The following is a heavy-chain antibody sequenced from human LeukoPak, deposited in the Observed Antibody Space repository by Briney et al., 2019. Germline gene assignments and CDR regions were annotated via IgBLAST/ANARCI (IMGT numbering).Heavy chain of an antibody. J-gene: IGHJ6*03. V-gene: IGHV3-21*04. D-gene: IGHD3-22*01. CDR2: ISGSGSTI. CDR1: GFTFSSYG. CDR3: SRGYDTSASGYTDV. Sequence: GGSLRLSCAASGFTFSSYGMSWVRQAPGKGLEWVSAISGSGSTIYYADSVKGRFTISRDNAKNSLYLRMNSLRAEDTALYYCSRGYDTSASGYTDVWGKGTTVTVSS.